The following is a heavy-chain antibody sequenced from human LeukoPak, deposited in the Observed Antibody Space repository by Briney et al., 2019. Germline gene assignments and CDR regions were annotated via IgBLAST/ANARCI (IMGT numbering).Heavy chain of an antibody. Sequence: GRSLRLSCAASGFTFSSYAMHWVRQAPGKGLEWVAVISYDGSNKYYADSVKGRFTISRDNSKNTLYLQMNSLRAEDTAVYYCARAYGVYYYGMDVWGQGTTVIVSS. CDR2: ISYDGSNK. V-gene: IGHV3-30-3*01. CDR1: GFTFSSYA. CDR3: ARAYGVYYYGMDV. D-gene: IGHD4-17*01. J-gene: IGHJ6*02.